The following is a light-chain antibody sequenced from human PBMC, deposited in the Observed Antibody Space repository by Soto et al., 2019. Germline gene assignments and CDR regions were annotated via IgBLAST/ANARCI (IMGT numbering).Light chain of an antibody. J-gene: IGLJ1*01. CDR1: SSNIGNNY. V-gene: IGLV1-51*01. CDR3: GTWDSSLSVYV. Sequence: QSVLTQPPSVSAAPGQKVTISCSGSSSNIGNNYVSWNQQLPGTAPKLLIYDNNKRPSGIPDRFSGSKSGTSATLGITGLQTGGEADYYCGTWDSSLSVYVFGTGTKVTVL. CDR2: DNN.